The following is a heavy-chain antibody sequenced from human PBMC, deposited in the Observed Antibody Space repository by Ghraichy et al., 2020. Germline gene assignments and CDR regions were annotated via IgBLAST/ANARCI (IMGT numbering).Heavy chain of an antibody. CDR3: ARDSVGAATPY. CDR1: GHTLSGYS. V-gene: IGHV3-33*01. J-gene: IGHJ4*02. Sequence: GGSLRLSETASGHTLSGYSMHWVLRAPGKGLKWVAVIWYDGSNKYYADSVKGRFTISRDNSKNTLYLQMNSLRAEDTAVYYCARDSVGAATPYWGQGTLVTVSS. D-gene: IGHD2-15*01. CDR2: IWYDGSNK.